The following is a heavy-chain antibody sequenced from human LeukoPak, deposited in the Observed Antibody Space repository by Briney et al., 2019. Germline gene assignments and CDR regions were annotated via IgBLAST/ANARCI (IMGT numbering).Heavy chain of an antibody. V-gene: IGHV3-7*01. CDR2: IKQDGSEK. CDR3: ARVKEAGSGYFDL. CDR1: GFTFSSYW. D-gene: IGHD1-1*01. Sequence: GGSLRLSCAASGFTFSSYWMSWVRQAPGKGLEWVAHIKQDGSEKYYVDSAKGRFTISRDNAKNSLYLQMNSLRAEDTAVYYCARVKEAGSGYFDLWGRGTLVTVSS. J-gene: IGHJ2*01.